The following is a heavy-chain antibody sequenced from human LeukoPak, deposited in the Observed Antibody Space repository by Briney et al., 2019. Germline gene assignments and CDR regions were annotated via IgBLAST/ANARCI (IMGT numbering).Heavy chain of an antibody. CDR3: ARDLGNWFDP. Sequence: PSETLPLTCAVSGGSISSGGYSWSWIRQPPGKGLEWIGYIYHSGSTYYNPSLKSRVTISVDRSKNQFSLKLSSVTAADTAVYYCARDLGNWFDPWGQGTLVTVSS. J-gene: IGHJ5*02. CDR1: GGSISSGGYS. CDR2: IYHSGST. V-gene: IGHV4-30-2*01.